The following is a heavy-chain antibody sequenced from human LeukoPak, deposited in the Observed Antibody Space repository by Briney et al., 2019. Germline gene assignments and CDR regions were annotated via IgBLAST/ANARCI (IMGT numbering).Heavy chain of an antibody. CDR2: IKTDGSET. J-gene: IGHJ4*02. CDR3: AKENQLLPHFDY. V-gene: IGHV3-7*03. CDR1: GFSFSTYW. D-gene: IGHD2-2*01. Sequence: GGSLRLSCAASGFSFSTYWMTWVRQAPGKGLECVANIKTDGSETYYLDSVKGRFTISRDNSKNTLYLQMNSLRAEDTAVYYCAKENQLLPHFDYWGQGTLVTVSS.